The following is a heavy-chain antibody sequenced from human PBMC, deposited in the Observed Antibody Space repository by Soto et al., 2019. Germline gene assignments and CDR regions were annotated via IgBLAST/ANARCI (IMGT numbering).Heavy chain of an antibody. Sequence: PGGSLRLSCAASGFTFSNYFMHWVRQDPGEGLVWVSRMSGDGKTISYADSVKGRFTISRDNAKNTLYLQMNSLRVEDTAVYYCARTYVPGIAGFDPWGQGTLVTVSS. CDR1: GFTFSNYF. CDR3: ARTYVPGIAGFDP. J-gene: IGHJ5*02. CDR2: MSGDGKTI. D-gene: IGHD1-1*01. V-gene: IGHV3-74*01.